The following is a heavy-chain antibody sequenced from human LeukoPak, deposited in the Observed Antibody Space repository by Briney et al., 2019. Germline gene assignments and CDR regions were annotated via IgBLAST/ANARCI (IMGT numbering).Heavy chain of an antibody. Sequence: ASVKVSCKASGYTFTSYGISWVRQAPGQGLEWMGWISAYNGNTNYAQKLQGRVTMTTDTSTSTAYMELRSLRSDDTAVYYCARRNEDIVARNDAYDLWGQGTVVTVPS. CDR3: ARRNEDIVARNDAYDL. D-gene: IGHD5-12*01. CDR2: ISAYNGNT. J-gene: IGHJ3*01. V-gene: IGHV1-18*01. CDR1: GYTFTSYG.